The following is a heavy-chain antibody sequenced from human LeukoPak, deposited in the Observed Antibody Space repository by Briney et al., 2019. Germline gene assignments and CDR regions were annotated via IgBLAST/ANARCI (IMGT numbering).Heavy chain of an antibody. CDR1: GFTFSSYW. CDR3: ARGRINFDWLLSF. V-gene: IGHV3-7*01. D-gene: IGHD3-9*01. Sequence: GGSLRLSCAASGFTFSSYWMSWVRQAPGKGLEWVANIKQDGSEKYYVDSVKGRFTISRDNAKNSLYLQMNSLRAEDTAVYYCARGRINFDWLLSFWGQGTLVTVSS. CDR2: IKQDGSEK. J-gene: IGHJ4*02.